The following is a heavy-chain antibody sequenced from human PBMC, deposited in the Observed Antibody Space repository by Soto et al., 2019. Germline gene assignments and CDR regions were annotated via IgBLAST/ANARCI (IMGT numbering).Heavy chain of an antibody. V-gene: IGHV4-39*01. CDR3: AAMLIVGATRYYFEY. J-gene: IGHJ4*01. CDR1: GDSISISSYY. D-gene: IGHD1-26*01. Sequence: SETLSLTCTISGDSISISSYYWALIRQPTGKGLEWIGSMYYSGSTYNNQSLKSRVTMSVDTPKKQFSLLLSSVTAADTAVYYCAAMLIVGATRYYFEYWDEGNLVTDSS. CDR2: MYYSGST.